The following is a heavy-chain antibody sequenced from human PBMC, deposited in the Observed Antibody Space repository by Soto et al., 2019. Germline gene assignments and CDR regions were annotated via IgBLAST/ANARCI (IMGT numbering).Heavy chain of an antibody. Sequence: QITLRETGPTLVKPTLTLTLTCAFSGFSLTTRRVGVGWICQPPGRALEWLALLYWDESKRYSPSLMTRLTITKDTSKSQVDLTMTNMDPVDTATYYYAHRYSYGQSDYFDSWGQGTLVTVSS. CDR3: AHRYSYGQSDYFDS. V-gene: IGHV2-5*02. D-gene: IGHD5-18*01. CDR2: LYWDESK. CDR1: GFSLTTRRVG. J-gene: IGHJ4*02.